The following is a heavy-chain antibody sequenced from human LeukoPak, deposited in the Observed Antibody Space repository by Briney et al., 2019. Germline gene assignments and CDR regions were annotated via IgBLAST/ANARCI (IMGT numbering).Heavy chain of an antibody. J-gene: IGHJ4*02. CDR3: ARGGTVVPANSRGHDY. D-gene: IGHD4-23*01. CDR1: GYTFTGHY. V-gene: IGHV1-2*02. Sequence: ASVTVSCKASGYTFTGHYMHWVRQAHGQGPEWMGWVNPNSGGTHFAQKFQGRVTMTRDTSISTAYMELSGLRSDDTAVYYCARGGTVVPANSRGHDYWGQGTLVTVSS. CDR2: VNPNSGGT.